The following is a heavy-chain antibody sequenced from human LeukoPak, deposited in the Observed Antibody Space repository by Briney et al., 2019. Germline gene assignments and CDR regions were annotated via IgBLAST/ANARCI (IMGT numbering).Heavy chain of an antibody. D-gene: IGHD4-23*01. CDR2: ISYDGSNK. Sequence: QSGGSLRLSCAASGFTFSSYGMHWVRQAPGKGLEWVAVISYDGSNKYYADSVKGRFTISRDNSKNTLYLQMNSLRAEDTAVYYCEAHYGGNSGYWGQGTLVTVSS. CDR1: GFTFSSYG. CDR3: EAHYGGNSGY. V-gene: IGHV3-30*03. J-gene: IGHJ4*02.